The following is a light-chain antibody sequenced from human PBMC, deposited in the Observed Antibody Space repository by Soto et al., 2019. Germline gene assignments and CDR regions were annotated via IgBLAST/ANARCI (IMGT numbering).Light chain of an antibody. CDR2: GAS. CDR1: QSVSSSY. CDR3: QQYNNWPPIT. J-gene: IGKJ5*01. Sequence: EIVLTQSRGTLSLSPGERATLSCRAIQSVSSSYLAWYQQKPGQAPRLLIYGASTRATGIPARFSGSGSGTEFTLTISSLQSEDFAVYYCQQYNNWPPITFGQGTRLEIK. V-gene: IGKV3-15*01.